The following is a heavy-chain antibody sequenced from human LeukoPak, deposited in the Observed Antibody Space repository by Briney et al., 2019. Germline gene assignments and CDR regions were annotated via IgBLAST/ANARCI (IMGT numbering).Heavy chain of an antibody. D-gene: IGHD6-13*01. CDR1: GYTYSSYG. J-gene: IGHJ5*01. Sequence: ASVKVSCKASGYTYSSYGIGWVRQAPGQGLEWMGWITVYNGNTKYAHKYQDRVTMTTDTSTSTAYMDLRRLRCDDTAVYYCARDRGYEQQRWFDLWGQGTLVTVSS. V-gene: IGHV1-18*01. CDR3: ARDRGYEQQRWFDL. CDR2: ITVYNGNT.